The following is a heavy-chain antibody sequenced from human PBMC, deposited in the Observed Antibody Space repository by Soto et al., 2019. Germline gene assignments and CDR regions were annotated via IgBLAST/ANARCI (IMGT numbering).Heavy chain of an antibody. CDR3: ARGEKGTWTPWFDP. V-gene: IGHV1-69*02. CDR2: IIPILGIA. D-gene: IGHD3-10*01. Sequence: SVKVSCKASGGTFSSYTISWVRQAPGQGLEWMGRIIPILGIANYAQKYQGKVTITADKSTSTAYMELSSLRSEDTAVFYCARGEKGTWTPWFDPWGQGTLVTVSS. CDR1: GGTFSSYT. J-gene: IGHJ5*02.